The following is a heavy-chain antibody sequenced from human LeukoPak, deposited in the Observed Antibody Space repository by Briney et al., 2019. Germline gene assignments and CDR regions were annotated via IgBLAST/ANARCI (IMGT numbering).Heavy chain of an antibody. CDR3: ASPGGDGLLQPFDY. Sequence: GTSLRLSCAASGFTFRSHGMHWVRQAPGKGLEWVAFIWYDGSNKYYTDSVKGRFTISRDNPKNTLYLQMNSLRAEDTAVYYCASPGGDGLLQPFDYWGQGTLVTVSS. J-gene: IGHJ4*02. D-gene: IGHD3-9*01. V-gene: IGHV3-33*01. CDR2: IWYDGSNK. CDR1: GFTFRSHG.